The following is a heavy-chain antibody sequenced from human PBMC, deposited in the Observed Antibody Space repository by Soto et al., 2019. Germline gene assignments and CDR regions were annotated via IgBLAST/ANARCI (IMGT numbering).Heavy chain of an antibody. D-gene: IGHD1-26*01. J-gene: IGHJ6*02. Sequence: PGGSLRLSCAASGFTFSSYAMHWVRQAPGKGLEWVSSISSSSSYIYYADSVKGRFTISRDNAKNSLYLQMNSLRAEDTAVYYCGRFSGGLPGNYYYYYGMDVWGQGTTVTVSS. CDR3: GRFSGGLPGNYYYYYGMDV. V-gene: IGHV3-21*01. CDR1: GFTFSSYA. CDR2: ISSSSSYI.